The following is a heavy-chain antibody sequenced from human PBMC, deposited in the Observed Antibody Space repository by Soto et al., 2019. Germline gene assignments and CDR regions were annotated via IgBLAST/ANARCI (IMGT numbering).Heavy chain of an antibody. CDR2: IYWDDDK. V-gene: IGHV2-5*02. CDR1: GFSLSTSGVG. Sequence: SGPTLVNPTQTLTLTCTFSGFSLSTSGVGVGWIRQPPGKALEWLALIYWDDDKRYSPSLKSRLTIIKDTSQNQVVRTMTNMDPVDKATYYYAESRWGASSFYHFDYWGQGTLVTVSS. CDR3: AESRWGASSFYHFDY. D-gene: IGHD3-16*02. J-gene: IGHJ4*02.